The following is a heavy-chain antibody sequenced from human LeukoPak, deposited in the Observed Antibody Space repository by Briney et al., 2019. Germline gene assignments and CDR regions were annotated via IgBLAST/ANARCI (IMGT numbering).Heavy chain of an antibody. J-gene: IGHJ6*02. D-gene: IGHD5-18*01. CDR1: GYTFISYG. V-gene: IGHV1-18*01. CDR3: ARPYSDGGLWRYYYYYGMDV. Sequence: ASVKVSCTASGYTFISYGITWVRQAPGQGLEWMGWINPHSGHTNYPQKLQDRISMTTDTSTNTAYLELRSLRSDDTAVYYCARPYSDGGLWRYYYYYGMDVWGQGTTITVSS. CDR2: INPHSGHT.